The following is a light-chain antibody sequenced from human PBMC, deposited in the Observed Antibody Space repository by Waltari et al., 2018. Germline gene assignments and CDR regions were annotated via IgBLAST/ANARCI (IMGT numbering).Light chain of an antibody. CDR3: QTGGHGTWV. CDR2: VKGDGSH. Sequence: QLVLTQSPSASPPLEPWANPTAPLSSGPTSTFIPGHRQQPEKGPRYLMKVKGDGSHSKGDEIPDRFSGSSSGAERYLAISSLQSEDEADYYCQTGGHGTWVFGGGTKLTVL. V-gene: IGLV4-69*01. J-gene: IGLJ3*02. CDR1: SGPTSTF.